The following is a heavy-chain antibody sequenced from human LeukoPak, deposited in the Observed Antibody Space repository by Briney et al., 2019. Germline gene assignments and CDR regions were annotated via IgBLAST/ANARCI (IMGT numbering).Heavy chain of an antibody. J-gene: IGHJ4*02. D-gene: IGHD1-1*01. Sequence: GGSLRLSCAASGFTFTSYWMSWVRQAPGKGLEWVANIKQDESEKYYVDSVKGRFTISRDNAKNSLYLQMNSLRAEDTAVYYCAREAPGKSGALLEYWGQGTLVTVSS. CDR2: IKQDESEK. CDR1: GFTFTSYW. V-gene: IGHV3-7*01. CDR3: AREAPGKSGALLEY.